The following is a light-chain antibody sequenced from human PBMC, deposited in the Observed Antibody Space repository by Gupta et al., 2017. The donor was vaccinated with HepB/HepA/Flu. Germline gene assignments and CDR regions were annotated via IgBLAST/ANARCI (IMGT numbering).Light chain of an antibody. CDR1: QSVSSSY. J-gene: IGKJ5*01. CDR3: QQYVSSPVT. V-gene: IGKV3-20*01. CDR2: GAS. Sequence: EIVLTQSPGTLYLSPGERATLSCRASQSVSSSYLAWYQQKPGQAPRLLIYGASSRATGIPDRFSGSGSGTDFTLTISRLEPEDFAVYYCQQYVSSPVTFGQGTRLEIE.